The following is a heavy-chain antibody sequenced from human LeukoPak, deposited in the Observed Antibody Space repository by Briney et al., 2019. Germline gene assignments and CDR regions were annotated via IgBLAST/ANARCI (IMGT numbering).Heavy chain of an antibody. V-gene: IGHV4-59*12. Sequence: SETLSLTCTVSGGSISSYYWSWIRQPPGKGLEWIGNIYYSGTSNYNPSLRSRVTISEDTSKNQFSLELNSVTVADTAVYYCARVPIWFGELSHYDYWGQGTLVTVSS. D-gene: IGHD3-10*01. CDR3: ARVPIWFGELSHYDY. CDR1: GGSISSYY. CDR2: IYYSGTS. J-gene: IGHJ4*02.